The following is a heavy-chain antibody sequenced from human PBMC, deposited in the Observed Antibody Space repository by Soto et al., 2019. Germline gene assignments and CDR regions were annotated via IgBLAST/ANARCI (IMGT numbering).Heavy chain of an antibody. CDR1: GYTLTELS. CDR3: ARGRRGVPAATKMLGGYYYYYMDV. V-gene: IGHV1-24*01. CDR2: FDPEDGET. J-gene: IGHJ6*03. Sequence: ASVKVSCKVSGYTLTELSMHWVQQAPGKGLEWMGGFDPEDGETIYAQKFQGRVTMTGNTSTGTAYMELSSLRSEDTAVYYCARGRRGVPAATKMLGGYYYYYMDVWGKGTTVTVSS. D-gene: IGHD2-2*01.